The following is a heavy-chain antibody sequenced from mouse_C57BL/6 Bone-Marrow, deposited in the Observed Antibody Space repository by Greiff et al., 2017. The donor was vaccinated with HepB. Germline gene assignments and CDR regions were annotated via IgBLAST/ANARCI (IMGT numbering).Heavy chain of an antibody. CDR1: GYSITSGYY. D-gene: IGHD2-3*01. CDR2: ISYDGSN. Sequence: EVQVVESGPGLVKPSQSLSLTCSVTGYSITSGYYWNWIRQFPGNKLEWMGYISYDGSNNYNPSLKNRISITRDTSKTQFFLKLNSGTTEDTATYYCAPAYDGYYLFAYWGQGTLGTVSA. J-gene: IGHJ3*01. V-gene: IGHV3-6*01. CDR3: APAYDGYYLFAY.